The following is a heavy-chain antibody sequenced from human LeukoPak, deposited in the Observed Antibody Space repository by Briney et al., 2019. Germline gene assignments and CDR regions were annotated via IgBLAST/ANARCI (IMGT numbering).Heavy chain of an antibody. CDR3: NRYCTHGSCYPPDFQH. V-gene: IGHV3-66*01. CDR2: IYGGGDT. D-gene: IGHD2-15*01. Sequence: GGSLRLSCVASGFTVSGHYMSWVCQAPGKGLEWVSVIYGGGDTHYADSVKARFTISRDNSKNTLYLQMNSLRVEDTAVYYCNRYCTHGSCYPPDFQHWGQGTLVTVSS. CDR1: GFTVSGHY. J-gene: IGHJ1*01.